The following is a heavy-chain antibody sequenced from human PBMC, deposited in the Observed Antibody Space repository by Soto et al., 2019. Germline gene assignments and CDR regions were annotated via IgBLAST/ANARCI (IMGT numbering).Heavy chain of an antibody. D-gene: IGHD3-10*01. Sequence: GGSLRLSCVASKFTFSSYPMSWVRQAPGKGLEWVSGISPSGTYYADSVKGRFTISRDNSQNTLSLQMNSLRAEDTAVYYCAKEYYYGSMGAYDSWGQGTQVTVSS. CDR3: AKEYYYGSMGAYDS. CDR1: KFTFSSYP. V-gene: IGHV3-23*01. J-gene: IGHJ4*02. CDR2: ISPSGT.